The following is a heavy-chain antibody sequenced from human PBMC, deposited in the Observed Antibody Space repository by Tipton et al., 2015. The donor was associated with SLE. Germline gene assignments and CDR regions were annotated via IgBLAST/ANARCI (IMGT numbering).Heavy chain of an antibody. D-gene: IGHD1-26*01. CDR1: GFIFSSYA. CDR3: ARDRLQPWELRAFDI. CDR2: IRYDGSNK. J-gene: IGHJ3*02. Sequence: SLRLSCAVSGFIFSSYAMHWVRQAPGKGLEWVAFIRYDGSNKYYADSVKGRFTISRDNSKNTLYLQMNSLRAEDTAVYYCARDRLQPWELRAFDIWGQGTMVTVSS. V-gene: IGHV3-30*04.